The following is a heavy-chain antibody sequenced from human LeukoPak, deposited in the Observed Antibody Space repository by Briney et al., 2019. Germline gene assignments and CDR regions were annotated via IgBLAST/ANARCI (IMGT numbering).Heavy chain of an antibody. J-gene: IGHJ3*02. D-gene: IGHD1-26*01. CDR3: TTGLLRRYAFDI. CDR2: IKSKTDGWTT. V-gene: IGHV3-15*01. Sequence: PGGSLRLSCAASGFTFTNAWMYWVRQAPGKGLEWVGRIKSKTDGWTTDYAAPVKGRFTISRDDSKNTLFLQMNTLRTEDTAVYYCTTGLLRRYAFDIWGRGTMVTVSS. CDR1: GFTFTNAW.